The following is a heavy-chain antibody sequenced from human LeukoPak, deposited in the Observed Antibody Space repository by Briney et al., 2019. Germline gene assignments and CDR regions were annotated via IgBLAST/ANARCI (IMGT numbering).Heavy chain of an antibody. CDR1: GGSISSYY. J-gene: IGHJ3*02. CDR2: IYYTGST. Sequence: SETLSLTCTVSGGSISSYYWSWIRQPPGKGLEWIGYIYYTGSTNCNPSLKSRITMSVDTSKNQFSLKLSSVTAADTAVYYCARDTSGAFDIWGQGTMVTVSS. CDR3: ARDTSGAFDI. V-gene: IGHV4-59*01.